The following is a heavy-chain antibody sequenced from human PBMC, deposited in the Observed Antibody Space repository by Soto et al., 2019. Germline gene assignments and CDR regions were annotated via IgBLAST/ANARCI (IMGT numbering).Heavy chain of an antibody. Sequence: PGGSLRLSCADSGFTVSSDYMSWVRQSAGEGLEWVSVIYSGGSTYYADSVKGRFTISRDNSKNTLYLQMNSLRAEDTAVYYCARSSNSIAAAGTGFDYWGQGTLVTVSS. CDR2: IYSGGST. J-gene: IGHJ4*02. CDR3: ARSSNSIAAAGTGFDY. D-gene: IGHD6-13*01. V-gene: IGHV3-53*01. CDR1: GFTVSSDY.